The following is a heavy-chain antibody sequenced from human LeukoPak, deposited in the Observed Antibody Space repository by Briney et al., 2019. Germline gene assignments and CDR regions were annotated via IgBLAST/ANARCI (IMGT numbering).Heavy chain of an antibody. V-gene: IGHV4-34*01. CDR1: GGSFSGYY. CDR2: INHSGST. D-gene: IGHD6-13*01. CDR3: ARDTHRFSYSSSWYDDY. J-gene: IGHJ4*02. Sequence: SETLSLTCAVYGGSFSGYYWSWIRQPPGKGLEWIGEINHSGSTNYNPSLKSRVTISVDTSKNQFSLKLSSVTAADTAVYYCARDTHRFSYSSSWYDDYWGQGTLVTVSS.